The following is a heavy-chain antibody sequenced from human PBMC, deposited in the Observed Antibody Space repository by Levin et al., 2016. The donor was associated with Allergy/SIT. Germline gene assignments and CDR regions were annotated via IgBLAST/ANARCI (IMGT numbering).Heavy chain of an antibody. CDR3: AVEEGTLKPHFDP. V-gene: IGHV1-8*01. Sequence: ASVKVSCKASGYSFTSYDINWVRQATGQGLEWMGWVNPNSGHSGHTQKFQGRVTMTRNTSISTAYMELSSLRSEDTAVYYCAVEEGTLKPHFDPWGQGTLVTVSS. CDR1: GYSFTSYD. CDR2: VNPNSGHS. J-gene: IGHJ5*02. D-gene: IGHD5-24*01.